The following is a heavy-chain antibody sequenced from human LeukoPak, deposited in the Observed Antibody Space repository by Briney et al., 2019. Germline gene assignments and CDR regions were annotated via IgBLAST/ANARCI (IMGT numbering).Heavy chain of an antibody. J-gene: IGHJ3*02. Sequence: QPGGSLRLSCAASGFTFRNYAMNWVRQAPGKGLDWVSVISGSSGSTYYADSVKGRFTISRDNSKNALYLQMSSLRAEDTAVYYCASSTVTHRDDAFDIWGQGTMVTVSS. CDR1: GFTFRNYA. CDR3: ASSTVTHRDDAFDI. V-gene: IGHV3-23*01. D-gene: IGHD4-17*01. CDR2: ISGSSGST.